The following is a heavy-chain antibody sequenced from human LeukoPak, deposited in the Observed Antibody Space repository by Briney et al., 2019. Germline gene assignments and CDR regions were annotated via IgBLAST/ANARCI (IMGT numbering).Heavy chain of an antibody. CDR3: ARSSGSYLHY. CDR1: CYSFISYW. D-gene: IGHD1-26*01. V-gene: IGHV5-51*01. Sequence: GEALKISCWAACYSFISYWIGRWLRLPGEDVEWMGIIYPGDSDTRYSPSFQGQVTISADKSISTAYLQWSSLKASDTAMYYCARSSGSYLHYWGQGTLVTVSS. CDR2: IYPGDSDT. J-gene: IGHJ4*02.